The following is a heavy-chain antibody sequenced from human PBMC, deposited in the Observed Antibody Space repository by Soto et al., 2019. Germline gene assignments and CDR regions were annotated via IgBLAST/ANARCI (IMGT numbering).Heavy chain of an antibody. Sequence: QVQLQESGPGLVKPSQTLSLTCTVSGGSISSGGYYWSWIRQHPGKGLEWIGYIYYSGSTYYNPSINSRVTSSGDTPKNQCSLNLSSVTAADTAVYYCARASHSTVTTSDYWGHGTLVTVSS. D-gene: IGHD4-17*01. V-gene: IGHV4-31*03. J-gene: IGHJ4*01. CDR1: GGSISSGGYY. CDR3: ARASHSTVTTSDY. CDR2: IYYSGST.